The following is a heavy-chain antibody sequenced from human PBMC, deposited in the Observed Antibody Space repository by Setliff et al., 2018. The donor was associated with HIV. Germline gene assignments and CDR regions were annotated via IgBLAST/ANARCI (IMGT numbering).Heavy chain of an antibody. D-gene: IGHD6-6*01. CDR2: IFHSGDT. Sequence: SETLSLTCSVSGVSVGSGDYYWHWIRQHPEKALEWIGYIFHSGDTYYNPSLKSRISMSVDTSKNQFSLELTSLTAADTAVYYCATRPRIAARPFDYWGQGMSVTVSS. V-gene: IGHV4-31*03. J-gene: IGHJ4*02. CDR3: ATRPRIAARPFDY. CDR1: GVSVGSGDYY.